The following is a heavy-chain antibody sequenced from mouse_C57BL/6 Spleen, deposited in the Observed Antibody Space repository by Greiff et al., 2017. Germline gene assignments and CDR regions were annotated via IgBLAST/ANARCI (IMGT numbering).Heavy chain of an antibody. J-gene: IGHJ4*01. CDR1: GYAFSSSW. CDR3: ARRRNYYYAMDY. V-gene: IGHV1-82*01. Sequence: VQGVESGPELVKPGASVKISCQASGYAFSSSWMNWVKQRPGKGLEWIGRIYPGDGDTNYNGKFKGKATLTAAKASSTAYMQLSSLTSEDSAVYFCARRRNYYYAMDYWGQGTSVTVSS. CDR2: IYPGDGDT.